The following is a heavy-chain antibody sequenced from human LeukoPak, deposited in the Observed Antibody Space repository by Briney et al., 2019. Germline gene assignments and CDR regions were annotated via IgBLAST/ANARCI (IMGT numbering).Heavy chain of an antibody. Sequence: SETLSLTCTVSGGSMTTHHWNWIWQTPGKGLEWIGYVFDSGRTKENPSLKSRVTLSADTSKNQLSLRLSSVTAADTAVYYCTTMKRGNIFGYFDFWDQGILVTVS. V-gene: IGHV4-59*11. CDR3: TTMKRGNIFGYFDF. CDR2: VFDSGRT. CDR1: GGSMTTHH. J-gene: IGHJ4*02. D-gene: IGHD5-18*01.